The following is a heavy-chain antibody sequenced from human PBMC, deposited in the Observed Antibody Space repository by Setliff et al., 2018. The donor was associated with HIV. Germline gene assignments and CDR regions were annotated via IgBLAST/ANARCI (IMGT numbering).Heavy chain of an antibody. CDR2: IRSKAYGGTT. J-gene: IGHJ4*02. CDR3: ARDRKQWLAILDY. CDR1: GFTFGDYA. Sequence: GGSLRLSCIGSGFTFGDYALTWVRQAPGKGLEWVGFIRSKAYGGTTEYAASVKDRFTISRDDSKSIAYLQMKSLKTEDTAVYYCARDRKQWLAILDYWGQGTLVTVSS. D-gene: IGHD6-19*01. V-gene: IGHV3-49*04.